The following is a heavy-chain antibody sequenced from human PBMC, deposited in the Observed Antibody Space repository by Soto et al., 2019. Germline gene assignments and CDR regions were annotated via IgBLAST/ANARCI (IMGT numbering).Heavy chain of an antibody. CDR3: ASGGKYCSSTSCYPEGWFDP. Sequence: SETLSLTCAVSGGSISSSNWWSWVRQPPGKGLEWIGEIYHSGSTNYNPSLKSRVTISVDKSKNQFSPKLSSVTAADTAVYYCASGGKYCSSTSCYPEGWFDPWGQGTLVTVSS. CDR2: IYHSGST. J-gene: IGHJ5*02. D-gene: IGHD2-2*01. V-gene: IGHV4-4*02. CDR1: GGSISSSNW.